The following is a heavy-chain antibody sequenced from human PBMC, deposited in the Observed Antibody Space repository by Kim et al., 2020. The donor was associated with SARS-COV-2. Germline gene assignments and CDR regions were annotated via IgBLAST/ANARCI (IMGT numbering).Heavy chain of an antibody. CDR1: GGTFSSYA. V-gene: IGHV1-69*13. CDR3: ARDWFGEFPYYYGMDV. D-gene: IGHD3-10*01. Sequence: SVKVSCKASGGTFSSYAISWVRQAPGQGLEWMGGIIPIFGTANYAQKFQGRVTITADESTSTAYMELSSLRSEDTAVYYCARDWFGEFPYYYGMDVWGQGTTVTVSS. CDR2: IIPIFGTA. J-gene: IGHJ6*02.